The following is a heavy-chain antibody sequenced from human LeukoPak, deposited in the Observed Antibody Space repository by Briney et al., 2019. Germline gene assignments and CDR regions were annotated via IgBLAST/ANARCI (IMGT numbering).Heavy chain of an antibody. CDR1: GYTFTGYY. CDR3: ARARYHSSGYLRYSFVY. V-gene: IGHV1-2*06. J-gene: IGHJ4*02. D-gene: IGHD3-22*01. Sequence: ASVTVSCKGSGYTFTGYYMHLVRQAPGQGLEWMGRINPNSGGTNYAQKFQGRVTMTRDTSISTAYMELSRLRSDETAVSYCARARYHSSGYLRYSFVYWAEGTRVPASS. CDR2: INPNSGGT.